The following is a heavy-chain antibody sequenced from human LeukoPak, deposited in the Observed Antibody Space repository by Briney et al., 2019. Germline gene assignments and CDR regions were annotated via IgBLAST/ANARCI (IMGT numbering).Heavy chain of an antibody. D-gene: IGHD1-1*01. V-gene: IGHV4-34*01. CDR2: INHSGST. CDR1: GGSFSGYY. CDR3: ARGNEARLYYYGMDV. J-gene: IGHJ6*02. Sequence: SETLSLTCAVYGGSFSGYYWSWIRQPPGKGLEWIGEINHSGSTNYNPSLKGRVTISVDTSKNQFSLKLSSVTAADTAVYYCARGNEARLYYYGMDVWGQGTTVTVSS.